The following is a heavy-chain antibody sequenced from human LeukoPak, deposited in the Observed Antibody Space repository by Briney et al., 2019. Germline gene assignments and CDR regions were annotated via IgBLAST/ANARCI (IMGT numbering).Heavy chain of an antibody. CDR2: ISDSGGST. D-gene: IGHD3-22*01. Sequence: GGPLRLSCVVSGITLSNYGMSWVRQAPGKGLEWVAGISDSGGSTKYADSVRGRFTISRDNPKNTLHLQMNSLRAEDTAVYFCAKRGVVIRVILVGFHKEAYYFDSWGQGALVTVSS. V-gene: IGHV3-23*01. CDR1: GITLSNYG. CDR3: AKRGVVIRVILVGFHKEAYYFDS. J-gene: IGHJ4*02.